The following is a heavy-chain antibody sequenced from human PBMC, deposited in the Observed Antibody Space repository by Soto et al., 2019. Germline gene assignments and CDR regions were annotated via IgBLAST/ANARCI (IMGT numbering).Heavy chain of an antibody. D-gene: IGHD6-13*01. Sequence: GWSLRLSCAASGFTFSSYGMHWVRQAPGKGLEWVAVISYDGSNKYYADSVKGRFTISRDNSKKTLYLQMNSLRAEDTAVYYCAKERGQQRAGDAFDIWGQGTMVSVS. CDR2: ISYDGSNK. V-gene: IGHV3-30*18. CDR1: GFTFSSYG. CDR3: AKERGQQRAGDAFDI. J-gene: IGHJ3*02.